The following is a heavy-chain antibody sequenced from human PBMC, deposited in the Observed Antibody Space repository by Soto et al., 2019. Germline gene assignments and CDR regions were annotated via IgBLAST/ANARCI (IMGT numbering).Heavy chain of an antibody. Sequence: SETLSLTCTVSGGSISSSSYYWGWIRQPPGKGLEWIGSIYYSGSTYYNPSLKSRVTISVDTSKNQFSLKLSSVTAADTAVYYCARHSWKQIYDYWGQGTLVTVSS. V-gene: IGHV4-39*01. D-gene: IGHD1-1*01. CDR3: ARHSWKQIYDY. CDR1: GGSISSSSYY. CDR2: IYYSGST. J-gene: IGHJ4*02.